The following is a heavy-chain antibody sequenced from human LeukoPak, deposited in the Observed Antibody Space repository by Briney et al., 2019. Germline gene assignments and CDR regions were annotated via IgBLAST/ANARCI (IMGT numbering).Heavy chain of an antibody. D-gene: IGHD1-14*01. Sequence: SETLSLTCTVSGGSIKSHFWSWVWQPPGKRLEWIGYMFHSGTTNYNPSLKSRVTISVDTSKNQFSLRLTSVTAADTAVYYCVRTNPWDLTYYFDYWGQGTLVTVSS. V-gene: IGHV4-59*11. CDR2: MFHSGTT. CDR3: VRTNPWDLTYYFDY. J-gene: IGHJ4*02. CDR1: GGSIKSHF.